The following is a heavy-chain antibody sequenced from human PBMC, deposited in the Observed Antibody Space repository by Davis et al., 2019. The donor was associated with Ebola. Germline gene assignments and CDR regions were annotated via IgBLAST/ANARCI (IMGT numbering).Heavy chain of an antibody. V-gene: IGHV1-69*13. J-gene: IGHJ5*02. CDR2: IIPIFGTA. Sequence: SVKVSCKASGGTFSSYAISWVRQAPGQGLEWMGGIIPIFGTANYAQKFQGRVTITADESTSTAYMELSSLRSEDTAVYYCARVNLQKYNWFDPWGQGTLVAVSS. CDR3: ARVNLQKYNWFDP. D-gene: IGHD5-24*01. CDR1: GGTFSSYA.